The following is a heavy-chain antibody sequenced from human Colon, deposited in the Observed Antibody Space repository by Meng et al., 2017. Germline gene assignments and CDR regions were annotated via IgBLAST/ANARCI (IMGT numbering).Heavy chain of an antibody. V-gene: IGHV4-31*03. D-gene: IGHD1-26*01. J-gene: IGHJ4*02. CDR3: ARDPLAVGPTDRGLDS. CDR2: IYSGGIS. Sequence: QVQLQESCPRLVKPSQTLSLTCTVSGDSVSSNSYYWTWIRQHPGTGLEWIGYIYSGGISHYNPSLKSRITMSIDTSKNQFSLQLTSVTAADTAIYYCARDPLAVGPTDRGLDSWGQGTLVTVSS. CDR1: GDSVSSNSYY.